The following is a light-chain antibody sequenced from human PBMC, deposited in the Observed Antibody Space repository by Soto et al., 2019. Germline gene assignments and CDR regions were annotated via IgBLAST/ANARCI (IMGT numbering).Light chain of an antibody. CDR2: WAS. CDR1: QSLLYRYNNKNY. J-gene: IGKJ1*01. V-gene: IGKV4-1*01. Sequence: DIVITHSPDALAVSLGERATMSCKSGQSLLYRYNNKNYLAWYQQKPGQSPKLLLYWASTRESGVPDRFSGSGSGTDFTLSISSLQAEDVAVYFCQQYSNPPWTFGQGTKVDIK. CDR3: QQYSNPPWT.